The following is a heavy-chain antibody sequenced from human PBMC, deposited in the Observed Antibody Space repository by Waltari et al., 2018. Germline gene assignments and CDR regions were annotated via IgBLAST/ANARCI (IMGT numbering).Heavy chain of an antibody. J-gene: IGHJ6*03. V-gene: IGHV1-69*10. Sequence: QVQLVQSGAEVKKPGSSVKVSCKASGGTFSSYAISWGRQAPGQGLEWMGGIIPILGIANYAQKFQGRVTITADKSTSTAYMELSSLRSEDTAVYYCAREGESSPAGYYYYYMDVWGKGTTVTVSS. CDR1: GGTFSSYA. D-gene: IGHD6-13*01. CDR3: AREGESSPAGYYYYYMDV. CDR2: IIPILGIA.